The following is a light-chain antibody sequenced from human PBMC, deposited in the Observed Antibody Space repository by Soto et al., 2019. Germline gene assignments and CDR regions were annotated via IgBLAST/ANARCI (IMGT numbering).Light chain of an antibody. CDR1: QSVPSTY. J-gene: IGKJ1*01. V-gene: IGKV3D-20*02. CDR3: QQRSNWPWT. CDR2: GTS. Sequence: VLSQSPAILSLSPGERATLSCRASQSVPSTYFAWYQQKAGQPPRLLISGTSNRATGIPDRFSGSGSGTDFTLTISSLEPEDFAVYYCQQRSNWPWTFGQGTKVDI.